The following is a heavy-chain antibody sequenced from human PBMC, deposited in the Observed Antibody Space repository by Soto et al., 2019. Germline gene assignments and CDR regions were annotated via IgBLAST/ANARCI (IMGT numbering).Heavy chain of an antibody. J-gene: IGHJ6*02. Sequence: GGSLRLSCAASGFTFSNAWMNWVRQAPGKGLEWVGRIKSKTDGGTTDYAAPVKGRFTISRDDSKNTLYLQMNSLKTEDTAVYYCTTERLDGEFDYYYGMDVWGQGTTVTVSS. CDR3: TTERLDGEFDYYYGMDV. CDR1: GFTFSNAW. D-gene: IGHD3-10*01. CDR2: IKSKTDGGTT. V-gene: IGHV3-15*07.